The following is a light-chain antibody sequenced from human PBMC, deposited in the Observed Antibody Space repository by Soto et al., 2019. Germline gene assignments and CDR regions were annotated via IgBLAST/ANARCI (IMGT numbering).Light chain of an antibody. CDR1: SSDIGGYNY. CDR2: TNT. Sequence: QSALTQPASVSGSPGQSITISCTGPSSDIGGYNYVSWYQQHPGKAPKLLIHTNTNRPSGVPDRFSGSKSDTSASLAITGLQAEDEADYYCQSYDSSLSRYVFGTGTKLTVL. V-gene: IGLV2-14*03. J-gene: IGLJ1*01. CDR3: QSYDSSLSRYV.